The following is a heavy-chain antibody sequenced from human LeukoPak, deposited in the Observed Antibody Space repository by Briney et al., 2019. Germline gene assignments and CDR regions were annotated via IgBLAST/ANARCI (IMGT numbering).Heavy chain of an antibody. Sequence: SVKDSCKASGGGFRCYLFTWVRQARGQGLEWMGGITPLLGKASNAERFQGRVTITADEATRTVYMELSSLRSEDTAVYYCARTEALSGTALAHWGQGTLVTVSS. CDR2: ITPLLGKA. J-gene: IGHJ4*02. CDR1: GGGFRCYL. CDR3: ARTEALSGTALAH. V-gene: IGHV1-69*10. D-gene: IGHD1-7*01.